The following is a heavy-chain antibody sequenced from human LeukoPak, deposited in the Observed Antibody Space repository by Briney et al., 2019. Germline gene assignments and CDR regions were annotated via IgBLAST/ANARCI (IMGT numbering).Heavy chain of an antibody. Sequence: GSLRLSCAASGFTFSNAWMNWVRQPPGKGLEWIGEIYHSGSTNYNPSLESRVTMSVDKSKSQFSLKLTSLTAADTAVYYCTRSRGARGGGDYWGQGTLVTVSS. J-gene: IGHJ4*02. CDR1: GFTFSNAW. CDR3: TRSRGARGGGDY. CDR2: IYHSGST. V-gene: IGHV4-4*02. D-gene: IGHD3-10*01.